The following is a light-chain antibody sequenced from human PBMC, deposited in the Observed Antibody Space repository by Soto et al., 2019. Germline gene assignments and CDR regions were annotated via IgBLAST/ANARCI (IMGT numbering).Light chain of an antibody. J-gene: IGKJ1*01. Sequence: DIQMILSPSTLSASVGDRVSITCRTSQSINSWLAWYQQKPGEAPKLLIYKASSLESGVPSRFSGSGSGTEFTLTISSLQPDDFATYYCQQYHNYWTFGQGTKVDIK. CDR3: QQYHNYWT. CDR2: KAS. V-gene: IGKV1-5*03. CDR1: QSINSW.